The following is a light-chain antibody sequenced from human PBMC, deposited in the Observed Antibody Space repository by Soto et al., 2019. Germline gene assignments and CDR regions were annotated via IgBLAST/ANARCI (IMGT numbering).Light chain of an antibody. Sequence: QAVVTQPPSVSGAPGQRVTISCTGSSSNIGAGYDVHWYQQLPGTAPKLLIYGNSNRPSGVPDRFSGSKSGTSASLAITGLQAEDEADYYCSSYVVSYNWVFGGGTKLTVL. CDR3: SSYVVSYNWV. V-gene: IGLV1-40*01. CDR2: GNS. J-gene: IGLJ3*02. CDR1: SSNIGAGYD.